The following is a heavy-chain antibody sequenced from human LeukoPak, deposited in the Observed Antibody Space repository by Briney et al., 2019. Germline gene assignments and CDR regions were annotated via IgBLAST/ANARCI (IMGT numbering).Heavy chain of an antibody. V-gene: IGHV4-39*07. Sequence: SETLSLTCTVSGGSISSSSYYWGWIRQPPGKGLEWIGSIYYSGSTYYNPSLKSRVTISVDTSKNQFSLKLSSVTAADTAVYYCARAGLLWFGDDAFDIWGQGTMVTVSS. J-gene: IGHJ3*02. CDR1: GGSISSSSYY. CDR3: ARAGLLWFGDDAFDI. CDR2: IYYSGST. D-gene: IGHD3-10*01.